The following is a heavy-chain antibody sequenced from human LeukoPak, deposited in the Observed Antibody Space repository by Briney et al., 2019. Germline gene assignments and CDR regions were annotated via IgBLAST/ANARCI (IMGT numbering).Heavy chain of an antibody. CDR1: GGSISSSSYY. J-gene: IGHJ5*02. V-gene: IGHV4-39*07. CDR3: ARGRDWFDP. Sequence: SSETLSLTCTVSGGSISSSSYYWGWIRQPPGKGPEWIGSIYYSGSTYYNPSLKSRATMSVDTSKNQFSLKLSSVTAADTAVYYCARGRDWFDPWGQGNVVTVSS. CDR2: IYYSGST.